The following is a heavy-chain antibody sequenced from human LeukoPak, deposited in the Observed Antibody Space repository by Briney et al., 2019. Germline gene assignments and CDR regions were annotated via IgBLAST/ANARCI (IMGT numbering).Heavy chain of an antibody. D-gene: IGHD2-15*01. CDR2: IKSKTDGGTT. J-gene: IGHJ4*02. V-gene: IGHV3-15*01. Sequence: GGSLRLSCVASGFPFSSYWMTWVRQAPGKGLEWVGRIKSKTDGGTTDYAAPVKGRFTISRDDSKNTLYLQMNSLKTEDTAVYYCTTDPANCSGGSCYSDPLDYWGQGTLVTVSS. CDR1: GFPFSSYW. CDR3: TTDPANCSGGSCYSDPLDY.